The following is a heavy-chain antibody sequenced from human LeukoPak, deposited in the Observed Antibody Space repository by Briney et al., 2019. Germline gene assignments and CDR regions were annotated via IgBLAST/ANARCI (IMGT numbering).Heavy chain of an antibody. D-gene: IGHD1-14*01. J-gene: IGHJ6*03. CDR2: INHSAST. V-gene: IGHV4-34*01. CDR3: ARKPGGYYYYYMDV. Sequence: EINHSASTNYNPSLRSRVTISVNTSKNQFSLKLSSVTAADTAVYYCARKPGGYYYYYMDVWGKGTTVTVSS.